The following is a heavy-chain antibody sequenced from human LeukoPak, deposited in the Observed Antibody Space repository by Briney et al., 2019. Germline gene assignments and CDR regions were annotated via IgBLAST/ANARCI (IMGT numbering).Heavy chain of an antibody. V-gene: IGHV1-46*01. Sequence: ASVKVSCKASGYTFTSYYMHWVRQAPGQGLEWMGIINPSGGSTSYAQKFQGRVTMTEDTSTDTAYMELSSLRSEDTAVYYCAASVVTIFDAFDIWGQGTMVTVSS. CDR1: GYTFTSYY. D-gene: IGHD2-21*02. CDR3: AASVVTIFDAFDI. CDR2: INPSGGST. J-gene: IGHJ3*02.